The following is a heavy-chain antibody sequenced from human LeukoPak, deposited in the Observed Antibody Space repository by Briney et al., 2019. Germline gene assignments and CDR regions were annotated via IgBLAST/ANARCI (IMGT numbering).Heavy chain of an antibody. V-gene: IGHV4-4*07. CDR3: ARTPVLGIGVIWYFDL. Sequence: SETLSLTCTVSGGSISSYYWSWIRQPAGKGLEWIGRIYTSGSTYYNPSLKSRVTISVDTSKNQFSLKLSSVTAADTAVYYCARTPVLGIGVIWYFDLWGRGTLVTVSS. CDR2: IYTSGST. D-gene: IGHD7-27*01. J-gene: IGHJ2*01. CDR1: GGSISSYY.